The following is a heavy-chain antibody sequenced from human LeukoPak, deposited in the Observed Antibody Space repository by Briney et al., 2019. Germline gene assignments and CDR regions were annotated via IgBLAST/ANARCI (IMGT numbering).Heavy chain of an antibody. CDR3: ARDTPATFIAAAADAFDI. D-gene: IGHD6-13*01. Sequence: ASVKVSCKASGYTFTSYGISWVRQAPGQGLEWMGWISAYNGNTNYAQKLQGRVTMTTDTSTSTAYMELRSLRSDDTAVYYCARDTPATFIAAAADAFDIWGQGTMVPVSS. CDR2: ISAYNGNT. J-gene: IGHJ3*02. CDR1: GYTFTSYG. V-gene: IGHV1-18*01.